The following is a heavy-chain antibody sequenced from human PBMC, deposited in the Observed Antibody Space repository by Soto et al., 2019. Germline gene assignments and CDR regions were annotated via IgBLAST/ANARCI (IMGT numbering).Heavy chain of an antibody. D-gene: IGHD2-15*01. CDR1: GFTFSSYG. V-gene: IGHV3-30*18. J-gene: IGHJ4*02. CDR3: AKDCSDGSCYFVDY. Sequence: QVQLVESGGGVVQPGRSLRLSCAASGFTFSSYGMHWVRQAPGKGLEWVAIISYDGSNKYYGDSVKGRLTISRDNSKNTLYLPMSSLRAEDTAVYYCAKDCSDGSCYFVDYWGQGTLVTVSS. CDR2: ISYDGSNK.